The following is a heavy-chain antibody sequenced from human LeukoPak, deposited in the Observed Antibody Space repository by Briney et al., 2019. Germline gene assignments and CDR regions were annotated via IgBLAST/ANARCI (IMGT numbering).Heavy chain of an antibody. D-gene: IGHD2-2*02. CDR2: INPNNSGT. V-gene: IGHV1-2*02. CDR1: GYTFTDYY. Sequence: ASVKVSCKASGYTFTDYYIHWVRQAPGQGLEGMGWINPNNSGTNYAQKFQGRVTMTRETSISTAYVELSSLRSDDTAVYYCARRFCFSSSCYTVSFDPWGQGTLVTVSS. CDR3: ARRFCFSSSCYTVSFDP. J-gene: IGHJ5*02.